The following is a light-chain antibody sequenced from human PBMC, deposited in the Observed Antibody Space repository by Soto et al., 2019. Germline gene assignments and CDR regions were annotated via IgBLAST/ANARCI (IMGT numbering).Light chain of an antibody. CDR2: DAS. J-gene: IGKJ4*01. CDR3: PLG. Sequence: EIVMTQSPATLSVSPGERATLSCRASQSVNSDLAWYQQKPGQAPRLLIHDASTRATGIPVRFSGSGSGTEFTLTISRLQSEDFAIYYWPLGFGGGTKVEIK. V-gene: IGKV3-15*01. CDR1: QSVNSD.